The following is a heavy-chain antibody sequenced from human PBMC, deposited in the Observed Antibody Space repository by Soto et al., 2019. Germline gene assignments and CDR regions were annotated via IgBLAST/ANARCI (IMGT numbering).Heavy chain of an antibody. CDR3: ARCGTTGGLDV. J-gene: IGHJ4*02. V-gene: IGHV3-33*05. CDR2: TSYDGSNN. Sequence: QVQLVESGGGVVQPGTSLRLSCVGSGFTFRSYVIHWVGQAPGKGLEWVALTSYDGSNNFYGDSVKGRFTISRDNSRNTVELQRDSLRLEETALYYCARCGTTGGLDVWGQGALVCVSS. D-gene: IGHD1-1*01. CDR1: GFTFRSYV.